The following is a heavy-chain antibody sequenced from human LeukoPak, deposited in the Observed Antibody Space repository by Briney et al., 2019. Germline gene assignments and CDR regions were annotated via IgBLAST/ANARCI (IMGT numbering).Heavy chain of an antibody. D-gene: IGHD2-15*01. Sequence: SETLSLTCTVSGGSISSGDYYWSWIRQPPGKGLEWIGYIYYSGSTYYNPSLKSRVTISVDTSKNQFSLKMSSVTAADTAVYYCARVGSCSGGSCYGGFDYWGQGTLVTVSS. J-gene: IGHJ4*02. V-gene: IGHV4-30-4*01. CDR3: ARVGSCSGGSCYGGFDY. CDR1: GGSISSGDYY. CDR2: IYYSGST.